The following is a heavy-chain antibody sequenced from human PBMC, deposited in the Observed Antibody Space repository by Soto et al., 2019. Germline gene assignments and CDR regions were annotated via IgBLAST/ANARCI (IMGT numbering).Heavy chain of an antibody. J-gene: IGHJ4*02. Sequence: ASVKVSCKAYGYTFTSYGIIWVRQAPGQGLEWMGWISAYNGNTNYAQKLQGRVTMTTDTSTSTAYMELRSLRSDDTAVYYCARKEGYYDSSGYRYFDYWGQGTLVTVSS. D-gene: IGHD3-22*01. CDR1: GYTFTSYG. V-gene: IGHV1-18*01. CDR2: ISAYNGNT. CDR3: ARKEGYYDSSGYRYFDY.